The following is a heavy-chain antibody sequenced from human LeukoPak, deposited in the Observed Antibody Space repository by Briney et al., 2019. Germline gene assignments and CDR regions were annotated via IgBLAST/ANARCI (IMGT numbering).Heavy chain of an antibody. CDR3: ARVRYSDSSVLTRKRSYYFDY. D-gene: IGHD3-22*01. V-gene: IGHV1-46*01. CDR1: GYTCTSYY. Sequence: ASVKVSCKASGYTCTSYYMHWVRQAPGQGLEWMGIINPSGGSTSYAQKFQGRVTMTRDTPTSTVYMELSSLRSEDTAVYYCARVRYSDSSVLTRKRSYYFDYWGQGTLVTVSS. J-gene: IGHJ4*02. CDR2: INPSGGST.